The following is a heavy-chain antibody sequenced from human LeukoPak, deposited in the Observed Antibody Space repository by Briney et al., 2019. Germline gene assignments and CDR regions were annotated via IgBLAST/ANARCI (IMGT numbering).Heavy chain of an antibody. CDR1: GGTFSSYA. Sequence: ASVKVSCKASGGTFSSYAISWVRQAPGQGLEWMGGIIPIFGTTNYAQKFQGRVTITADKSTSTAYMELSSLRSEDTAVYYCAREQWAYRSYYASSGYHDYWGQGTLVTVSS. CDR3: AREQWAYRSYYASSGYHDY. D-gene: IGHD3-22*01. V-gene: IGHV1-69*06. CDR2: IIPIFGTT. J-gene: IGHJ4*02.